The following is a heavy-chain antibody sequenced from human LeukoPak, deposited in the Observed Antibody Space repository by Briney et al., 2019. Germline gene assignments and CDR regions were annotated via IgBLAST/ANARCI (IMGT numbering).Heavy chain of an antibody. CDR2: INFNSGGK. V-gene: IGHV1-2*02. CDR3: ARQIVSGSMGCDF. Sequence: ASVKVSCKASGYTFTGYYMHWVRQAPGQGLEWMGWINFNSGGKIFAEKFQDRVTMARDTSISTAYMELSRLRSDDTAVYYCARQIVSGSMGCDFRGQGTLVTVSS. J-gene: IGHJ4*02. D-gene: IGHD2-21*01. CDR1: GYTFTGYY.